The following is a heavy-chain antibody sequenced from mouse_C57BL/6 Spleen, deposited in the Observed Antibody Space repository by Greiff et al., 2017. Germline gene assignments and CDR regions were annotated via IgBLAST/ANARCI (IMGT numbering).Heavy chain of an antibody. CDR1: GYTFTSYT. V-gene: IGHV1-4*01. Sequence: VQLQQSGAELARPGASVKMSCKASGYTFTSYTMHWVKQRPGQGLEWIGYINPSSGYTKYNQKFKDKATLTADKSSSTAYMQLSSLTSEDSAVXYCARSHFYGSSHFDYWGQGTTLTVSS. D-gene: IGHD1-1*01. CDR2: INPSSGYT. CDR3: ARSHFYGSSHFDY. J-gene: IGHJ2*01.